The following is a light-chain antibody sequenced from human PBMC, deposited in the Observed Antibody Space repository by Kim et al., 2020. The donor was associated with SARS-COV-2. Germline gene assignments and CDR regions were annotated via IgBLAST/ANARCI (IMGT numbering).Light chain of an antibody. J-gene: IGLJ2*01. CDR2: GKN. CDR1: SLRSYY. Sequence: SSELTQDPAVSVALGQTVRITCQGDSLRSYYASWYQQKPGQALVLVIYGKNNRPSGIPDRFSGSSSGNTASLTITGAQAEDEADYYCNSRDSSGNHPVFG. V-gene: IGLV3-19*01. CDR3: NSRDSSGNHPV.